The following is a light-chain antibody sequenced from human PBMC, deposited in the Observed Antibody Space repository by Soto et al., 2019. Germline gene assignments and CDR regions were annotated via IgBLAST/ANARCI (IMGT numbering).Light chain of an antibody. CDR1: QSISSTY. CDR2: DAS. J-gene: IGKJ1*01. Sequence: EIVFTQSPGTLSLSPGERATLSCRASQSISSTYLTWYHQRPGQAPTLLIYDASRRATGIPDRFSGSGSGTDFSLTISRLEPEAFAVYYCQHYDSARWTFGLGTKVDIK. V-gene: IGKV3-20*01. CDR3: QHYDSARWT.